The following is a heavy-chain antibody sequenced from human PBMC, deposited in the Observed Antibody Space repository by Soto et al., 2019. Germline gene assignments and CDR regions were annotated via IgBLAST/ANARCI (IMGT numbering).Heavy chain of an antibody. J-gene: IGHJ6*02. Sequence: GGSLRLSCAASGFTFSSYAMHWVHQAPGKGLEWVAVISYDGSNKYYADSVKGRFTISRDNSKNTLYLQMNSLRAEDTAVYYCARVYTSRNYYYYGMDVWGQGTTVTVSS. D-gene: IGHD4-4*01. CDR3: ARVYTSRNYYYYGMDV. V-gene: IGHV3-30-3*01. CDR2: ISYDGSNK. CDR1: GFTFSSYA.